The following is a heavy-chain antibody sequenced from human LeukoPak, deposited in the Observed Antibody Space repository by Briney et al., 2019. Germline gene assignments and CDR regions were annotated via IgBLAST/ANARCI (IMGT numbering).Heavy chain of an antibody. CDR2: IIPILGIA. CDR1: GGTFSSYA. D-gene: IGHD3-22*01. CDR3: ARRHYYDSSGYYYAFNDAFVI. Sequence: SVKVSCKASGGTFSSYAISWVRQAPGQGLEWMGRIIPILGIANYAQKFQGRVTITADKSTSTAYMELSSLRSEATAVYCCARRHYYDSSGYYYAFNDAFVIWGQGTMVTVSS. J-gene: IGHJ3*02. V-gene: IGHV1-69*04.